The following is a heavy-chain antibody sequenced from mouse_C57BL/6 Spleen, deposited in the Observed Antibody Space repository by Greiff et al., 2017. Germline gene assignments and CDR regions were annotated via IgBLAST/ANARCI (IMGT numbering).Heavy chain of an antibody. CDR2: IYPGSGST. Sequence: QVQLQQPGAELVKPGASVKMSCKASGYTFTSYWITWVKQRPGQGLEWIGDIYPGSGSTNYNEKFKSKATLTVDTSSSTAYMQLSSLTSEDSAVYYCARVPYYYGSSYEYYFDDWGQGTTLTVSS. V-gene: IGHV1-55*01. J-gene: IGHJ2*01. D-gene: IGHD1-1*01. CDR3: ARVPYYYGSSYEYYFDD. CDR1: GYTFTSYW.